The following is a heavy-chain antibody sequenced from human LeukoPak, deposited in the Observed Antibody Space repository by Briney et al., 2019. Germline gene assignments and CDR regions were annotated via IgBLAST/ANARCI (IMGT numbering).Heavy chain of an antibody. V-gene: IGHV1-69*13. CDR3: ARGPYSGYFDY. Sequence: SVKISCKASGYDFINYGISWVRQAPGQGLEWMGGIIPIFGTANYAQKFQGRVTITADESTSTAYMELSSLRSEDTAVYYCARGPYSGYFDYWGQGTLVTVSS. CDR2: IIPIFGTA. D-gene: IGHD5-12*01. CDR1: GYDFINYG. J-gene: IGHJ4*02.